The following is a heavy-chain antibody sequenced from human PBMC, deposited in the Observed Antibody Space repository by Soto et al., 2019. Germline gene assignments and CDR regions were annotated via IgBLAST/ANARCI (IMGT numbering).Heavy chain of an antibody. V-gene: IGHV3-23*01. CDR2: ISGSGGST. Sequence: EVQLLESGGGLVQPGGSLRLSCAASGFTFSSYAMSWVRQAPGKGLEWVSAISGSGGSTYYADSVKGRFTISRDNSKTTLYLQMNSLRAEDTAVYYCAKDAPGVNSNYERGFDYWGQGTLVTVSS. CDR1: GFTFSSYA. J-gene: IGHJ4*02. CDR3: AKDAPGVNSNYERGFDY. D-gene: IGHD4-4*01.